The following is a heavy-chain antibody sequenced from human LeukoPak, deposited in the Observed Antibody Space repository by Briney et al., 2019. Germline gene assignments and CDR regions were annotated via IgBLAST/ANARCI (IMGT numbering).Heavy chain of an antibody. D-gene: IGHD3-10*01. CDR2: IYYSGST. Sequence: SETLSLTCTVSGGSISSYYWSWIRQPPGKGLEWIGYIYYSGSTNYNPSLKSRVTISVDTSKNKFSLKLSSVTAADTAVYYCARGSAVRGVIVLDYWGQGTLVTVSS. V-gene: IGHV4-59*01. J-gene: IGHJ4*02. CDR3: ARGSAVRGVIVLDY. CDR1: GGSISSYY.